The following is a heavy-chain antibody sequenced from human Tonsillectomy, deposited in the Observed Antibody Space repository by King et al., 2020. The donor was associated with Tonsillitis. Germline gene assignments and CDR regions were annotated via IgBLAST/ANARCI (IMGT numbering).Heavy chain of an antibody. CDR2: IIPIFGTT. J-gene: IGHJ4*02. CDR3: AGARQEMSLGNFYFDY. CDR1: GGTFSSYA. D-gene: IGHD3-3*01. V-gene: IGHV1-69*01. Sequence: VQLVESGDEVKKPGSSVKVSCKASGGTFSSYAISWVRQAPGQGLEWMGGIIPIFGTTNYAQSFQGRVTITADESTTTAYIELSSLRSDDTAVYYCAGARQEMSLGNFYFDYWGQGTLVTVSS.